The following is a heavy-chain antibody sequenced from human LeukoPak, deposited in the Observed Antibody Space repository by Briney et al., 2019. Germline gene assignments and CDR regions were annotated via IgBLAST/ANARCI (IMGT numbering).Heavy chain of an antibody. Sequence: ASAKVSCKASGYTFTSYDISWVRHAPGQGLEWMGWISAFNSHTKYAQKLQGRVTMTTDTSTSSAYMELRSLRSDDTAIYYCARGLYDSSGYYHFDYWGQGTLVTVSS. D-gene: IGHD3-22*01. CDR3: ARGLYDSSGYYHFDY. J-gene: IGHJ4*02. V-gene: IGHV1-18*01. CDR1: GYTFTSYD. CDR2: ISAFNSHT.